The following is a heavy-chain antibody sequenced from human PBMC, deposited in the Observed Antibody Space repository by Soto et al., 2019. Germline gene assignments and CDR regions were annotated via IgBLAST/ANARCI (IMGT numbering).Heavy chain of an antibody. V-gene: IGHV1-3*01. CDR1: GYTFVDYA. D-gene: IGHD2-21*01. CDR3: TGEAIVAENWFDP. Sequence: QVQLVQSGAEVKRPGASVKISCRASGYTFVDYALHWVRQAPGQGLEWMGWMNPNTGNIKYSHNFEDRVSITRIRATSTAYMELRGLRSEDTAVYFCTGEAIVAENWFDPWGQGTLVTVSS. J-gene: IGHJ5*02. CDR2: MNPNTGNI.